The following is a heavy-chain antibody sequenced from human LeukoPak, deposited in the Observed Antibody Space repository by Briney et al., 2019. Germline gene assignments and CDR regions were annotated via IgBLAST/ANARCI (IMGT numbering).Heavy chain of an antibody. CDR3: ARDAWDDSSGYGYHYYYMDV. V-gene: IGHV4-61*02. Sequence: PSQTLSLTCTVSGGSISSGSNYWSWIRQPAGKGLEWIGRIYIRGSTNYNPSLKSRVTISVDPSKNQFSLNLSSVTAADTAVYYCARDAWDDSSGYGYHYYYMDVWGKGTTVTVSS. D-gene: IGHD3-22*01. J-gene: IGHJ6*03. CDR1: GGSISSGSNY. CDR2: IYIRGST.